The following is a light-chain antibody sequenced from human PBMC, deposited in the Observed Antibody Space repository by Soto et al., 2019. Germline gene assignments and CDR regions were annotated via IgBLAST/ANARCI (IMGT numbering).Light chain of an antibody. CDR3: SSYTTNKTLL. Sequence: QSVLTQPASVSGSPGQSITISCTGTSSDVGAYNFVSWYQQHPGKAPKLIFYEVSNRPPGLSARFSGSKSGTTASLTISGLQAEDEADYFCSSYTTNKTLLFGGGTKVTVL. J-gene: IGLJ2*01. V-gene: IGLV2-14*01. CDR2: EVS. CDR1: SSDVGAYNF.